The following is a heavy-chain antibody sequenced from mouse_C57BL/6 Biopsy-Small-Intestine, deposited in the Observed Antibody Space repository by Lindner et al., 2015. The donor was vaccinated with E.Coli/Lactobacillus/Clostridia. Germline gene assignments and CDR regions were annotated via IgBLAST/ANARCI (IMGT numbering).Heavy chain of an antibody. CDR2: IDPENGDT. D-gene: IGHD4-1*01. CDR1: GFNIKDDY. J-gene: IGHJ2*01. V-gene: IGHV14-4*01. Sequence: VQLQESGAELVRPGASVKLSCTASGFNIKDDYMHWVKQRPEQGLEWIGWIDPENGDTEYASKFQGKATITADTSSNTAYLQLSSLTSEDTAVYFCTTSGWEDYFDYWGQGTTLTVSS. CDR3: TTSGWEDYFDY.